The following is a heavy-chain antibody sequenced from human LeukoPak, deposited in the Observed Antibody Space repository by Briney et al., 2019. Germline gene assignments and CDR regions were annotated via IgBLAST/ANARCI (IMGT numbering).Heavy chain of an antibody. CDR2: ISANSGSI. CDR3: VKDTRPSIADLFDY. D-gene: IGHD6-6*01. V-gene: IGHV3-9*01. Sequence: PGRSLTLSCAASGFTFDDYAMHWVRQGPGKGLEWVSGISANSGSIAYADSVKGRFTISRDNAKNSLYLQMNSLRPEDTALYYCVKDTRPSIADLFDYWGQGSLVTVSS. CDR1: GFTFDDYA. J-gene: IGHJ4*02.